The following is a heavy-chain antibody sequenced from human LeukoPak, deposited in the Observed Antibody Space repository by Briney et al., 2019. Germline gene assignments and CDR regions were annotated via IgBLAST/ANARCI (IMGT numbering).Heavy chain of an antibody. Sequence: PAGGSLRLSCAASGFTFSSYGMHWVRQAPGKGLEWVAFIRYDGSNKYYADSVKGRFTISRDNSKNTLYLQMNNLRAEDTAVYYCVGPDSQFDCWGQGTLVTVSS. V-gene: IGHV3-30*02. CDR3: VGPDSQFDC. D-gene: IGHD3-10*01. CDR2: IRYDGSNK. J-gene: IGHJ4*02. CDR1: GFTFSSYG.